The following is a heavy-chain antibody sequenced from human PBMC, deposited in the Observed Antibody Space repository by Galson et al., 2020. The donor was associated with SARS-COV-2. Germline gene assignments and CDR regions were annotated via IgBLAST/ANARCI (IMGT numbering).Heavy chain of an antibody. CDR3: ARELRYFAWLLGAPFDY. CDR2: LKPSGGST. CDR1: GYPFTSYY. Sequence: SCKASGYPFTSYYMHWVRQAPGQGLEWMGILKPSGGSTRYAQKLQGRVTMTRDTSTSTVYMELSSLTSEDTAVYYCARELRYFAWLLGAPFDYWGQGTLVTVSS. V-gene: IGHV1-46*01. J-gene: IGHJ4*02. D-gene: IGHD3-9*01.